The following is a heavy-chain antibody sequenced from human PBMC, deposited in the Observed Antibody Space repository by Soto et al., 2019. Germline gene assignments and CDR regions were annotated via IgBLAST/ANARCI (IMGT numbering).Heavy chain of an antibody. CDR3: AGGYYFGDY. D-gene: IGHD3-22*01. J-gene: IGHJ4*02. CDR1: GFTFSSYG. CDR2: ISSDGSNK. Sequence: QVQLVESGGGVVQPGRSLRLSCAASGFTFSSYGMHWVRQAPGKGLEWVAVISSDGSNKYYADSVKGRFTISRDNSKNTLFLQMNSLRPEDTAVYYCAGGYYFGDYWGQGTLVTVSS. V-gene: IGHV3-30*03.